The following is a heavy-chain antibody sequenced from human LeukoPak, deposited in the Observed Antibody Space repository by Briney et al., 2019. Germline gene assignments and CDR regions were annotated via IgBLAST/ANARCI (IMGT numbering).Heavy chain of an antibody. J-gene: IGHJ4*02. CDR3: ARGEYSSSWYPFDY. CDR2: MKSNSGDT. D-gene: IGHD6-13*01. CDR1: GYTFTGYD. V-gene: IGHV1-8*01. Sequence: GASVKVSCKTSGYTFTGYDINWVRQGPGPGLEWMGWMKSNSGDTHFAQKFQGRLTMTRNTSINTAFMELSSLRSEDAAVYYCARGEYSSSWYPFDYWGQGSLVTVSS.